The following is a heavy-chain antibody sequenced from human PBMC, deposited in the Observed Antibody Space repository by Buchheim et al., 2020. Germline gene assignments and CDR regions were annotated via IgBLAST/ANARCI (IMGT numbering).Heavy chain of an antibody. J-gene: IGHJ6*02. D-gene: IGHD3-10*01. CDR2: ISGRSRVI. CDR3: ARDGEIGYGMDV. V-gene: IGHV3-48*04. CDR1: GFTFSKYN. Sequence: EVQVVESGGGLVQPGGSLRPSCAASGFTFSKYNMDWVRQAPGKGLEWVSYISGRSRVIYYADSVKGRFTISRDNAKNSLYLQMNSLRAEDTAVYYCARDGEIGYGMDVWGQGTT.